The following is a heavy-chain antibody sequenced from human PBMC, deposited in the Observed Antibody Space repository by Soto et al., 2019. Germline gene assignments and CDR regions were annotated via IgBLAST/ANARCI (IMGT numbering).Heavy chain of an antibody. CDR1: GYTFSSNA. J-gene: IGHJ6*02. D-gene: IGHD3-10*01. CDR3: ARATYTSGGSPTFAMDV. Sequence: ASVKVSCKASGYTFSSNAIHWVRQAPGHELEWMGWINGGNGYAKYSQNFQGRVTLTRDASASTTYMELSSLRSEDTAIFYCARATYTSGGSPTFAMDVWGQGTTVTVSS. V-gene: IGHV1-3*01. CDR2: INGGNGYA.